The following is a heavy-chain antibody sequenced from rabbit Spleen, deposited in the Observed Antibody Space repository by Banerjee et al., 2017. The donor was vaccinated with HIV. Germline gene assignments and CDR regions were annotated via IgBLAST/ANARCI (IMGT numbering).Heavy chain of an antibody. V-gene: IGHV1S40*01. CDR3: ARYGGANYWDL. CDR1: GFSFSRSYH. Sequence: QSLEESGGDLVKPGASLTLTCTASGFSFSRSYHMCWVRQAPGKGLEWIACIYAGSSGSTYYASWAKGRFTISKTSSTTVTLQMTSLTAADTATYFCARYGGANYWDLWGPGTLVTVS. J-gene: IGHJ4*01. CDR2: IYAGSSGST. D-gene: IGHD8-1*01.